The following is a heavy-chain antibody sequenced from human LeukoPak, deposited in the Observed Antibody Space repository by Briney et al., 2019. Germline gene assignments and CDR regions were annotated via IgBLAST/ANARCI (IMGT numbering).Heavy chain of an antibody. Sequence: PGGSLRLSCAASGFTVSSNYMSWVRQAPGKGLEWVSVIYSGGSTYYADSVKGRFTISRDNSKNTLYLQMNSLRAEDTAVYYCARDHGPLDSSGYQWGQGTLVTVSS. CDR2: IYSGGST. V-gene: IGHV3-66*01. CDR3: ARDHGPLDSSGYQ. J-gene: IGHJ4*02. CDR1: GFTVSSNY. D-gene: IGHD3-22*01.